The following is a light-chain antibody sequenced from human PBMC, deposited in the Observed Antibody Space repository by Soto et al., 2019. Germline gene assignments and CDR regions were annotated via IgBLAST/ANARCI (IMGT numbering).Light chain of an antibody. CDR1: QSISSW. CDR2: KAS. CDR3: QQYNSYSS. V-gene: IGKV1-5*03. Sequence: DIQMPQSPSPLSASLGDRFTITCRASQSISSWLAWYQQKPGKAPKLLIYKASNLESGVPSRFSGSGSGTEFTLTISSLQPDDFATYYCQQYNSYSSFGQGTKVDIK. J-gene: IGKJ1*01.